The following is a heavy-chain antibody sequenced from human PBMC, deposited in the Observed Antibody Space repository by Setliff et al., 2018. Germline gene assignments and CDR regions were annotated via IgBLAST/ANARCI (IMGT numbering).Heavy chain of an antibody. Sequence: PGGSLRLSCAASGFTFSNAWMSWVRQAPGKGLEWVGRIKSKTDGGTTDYAAPVKGRFTISSDDSKNTLYLQMNSMKTEDTDVYYCTTDLGETSYYYDSNGYSPFDIWGQGTMVTVSS. J-gene: IGHJ3*02. V-gene: IGHV3-15*01. CDR2: IKSKTDGGTT. D-gene: IGHD3-22*01. CDR3: TTDLGETSYYYDSNGYSPFDI. CDR1: GFTFSNAW.